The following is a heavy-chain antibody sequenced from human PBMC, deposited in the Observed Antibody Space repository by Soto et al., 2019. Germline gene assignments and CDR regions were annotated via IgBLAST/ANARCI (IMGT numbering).Heavy chain of an antibody. J-gene: IGHJ6*03. D-gene: IGHD6-19*01. V-gene: IGHV3-15*01. CDR2: IKSKTDGGTT. CDR1: GFTFSNAW. CDR3: TTLEGQRAGTRYYYYMDV. Sequence: GGSLRLSCAASGFTFSNAWMSWVRQAPGKGLEWVGRIKSKTDGGTTDYAAPVKGRFTISRDDSKNTLYLQMNSLKTEDTAVYYCTTLEGQRAGTRYYYYMDVWGKGTTVTVSS.